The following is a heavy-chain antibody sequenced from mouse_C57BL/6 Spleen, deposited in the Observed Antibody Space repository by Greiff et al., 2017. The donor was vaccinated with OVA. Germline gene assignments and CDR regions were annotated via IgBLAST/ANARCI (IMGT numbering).Heavy chain of an antibody. V-gene: IGHV5-6*01. CDR3: ARKGDYYGSSYGGYFDY. J-gene: IGHJ2*01. Sequence: EVQLVESGGDLVKPGGSLKLSCAASGFTFSSYGMSWVRQTPDKRLEWVATISSGGSYTYYPDSVKGRFTISRDNAKNTLYLQMSSLKSEDTAMYYCARKGDYYGSSYGGYFDYWGQGTTLTVSS. CDR1: GFTFSSYG. CDR2: ISSGGSYT. D-gene: IGHD1-1*01.